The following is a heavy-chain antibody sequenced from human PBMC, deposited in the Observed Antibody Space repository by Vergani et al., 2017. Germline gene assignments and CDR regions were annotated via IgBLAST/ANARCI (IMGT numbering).Heavy chain of an antibody. CDR3: AREIVVVPAAQGDFDY. Sequence: EVQLLQSEGAVVQPGGSLRLSCVASGFTFSSHAMSWVRQGHGQGLEWVSSIKNTGDSTHYADSVKGRFTISRDNSKNTLYLQMNSLRAEDTAVYYCAREIVVVPAAQGDFDYWGQGTLVTVSS. V-gene: IGHV3-23*01. D-gene: IGHD2-2*01. CDR1: GFTFSSHA. CDR2: IKNTGDST. J-gene: IGHJ4*02.